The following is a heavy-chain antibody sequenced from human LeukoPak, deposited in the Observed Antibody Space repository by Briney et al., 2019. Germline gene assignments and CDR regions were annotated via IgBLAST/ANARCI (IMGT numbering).Heavy chain of an antibody. D-gene: IGHD1-14*01. CDR1: GFTFSRHS. CDR3: AKLPTRPDPTDI. V-gene: IGHV3-30*02. Sequence: PGGSLRLSCAASGFTFSRHSINWVRQAPGKGLEWVAFIRYDGSNKYYADSVKGRFTISRDNSKNTLYLQMNSLRAEDTAVYYCAKLPTRPDPTDIWGQGTMVTVSS. CDR2: IRYDGSNK. J-gene: IGHJ3*02.